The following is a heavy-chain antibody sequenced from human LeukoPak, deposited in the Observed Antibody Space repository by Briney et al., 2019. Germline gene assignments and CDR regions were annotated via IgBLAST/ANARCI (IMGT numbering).Heavy chain of an antibody. CDR3: ARRGDYLDY. Sequence: SETLSLTCTVSGGSISSYYWSWIRQPAGKGLEWIGRFYASGTMIYNPSLKSRVAMSADTSKNQFSLMVTSVTAADTAVYYCARRGDYLDYWGQGTLVTVSS. J-gene: IGHJ4*02. CDR2: FYASGTM. D-gene: IGHD4-17*01. CDR1: GGSISSYY. V-gene: IGHV4-4*07.